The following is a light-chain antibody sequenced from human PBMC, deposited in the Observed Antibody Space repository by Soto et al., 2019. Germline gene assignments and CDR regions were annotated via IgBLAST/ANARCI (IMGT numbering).Light chain of an antibody. Sequence: IQMTQTKSSPSSSVGDRVPITGRASQSISSYLNWYQQKPGKAPKLLIYDASNLETGVPSRFSGSGSGTDFTFTISSLQPEDIATYYCQQYDNLPLTFGGGTNVDV. CDR2: DAS. J-gene: IGKJ3*01. V-gene: IGKV1-33*01. CDR1: QSISSY. CDR3: QQYDNLPLT.